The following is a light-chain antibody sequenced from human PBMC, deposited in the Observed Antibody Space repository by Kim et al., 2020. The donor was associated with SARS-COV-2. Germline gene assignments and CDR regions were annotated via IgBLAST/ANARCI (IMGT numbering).Light chain of an antibody. CDR2: QDS. Sequence: YELTQPPSVSVSPGQTASITCSGDKLGDKYACWYQQKPGQSPVLVIYQDSKRPSGIPERFSGSNSGNTATLTISGTQAMDEADYYCQAWDSSTSVFGTGTKVTVL. J-gene: IGLJ1*01. CDR3: QAWDSSTSV. CDR1: KLGDKY. V-gene: IGLV3-1*01.